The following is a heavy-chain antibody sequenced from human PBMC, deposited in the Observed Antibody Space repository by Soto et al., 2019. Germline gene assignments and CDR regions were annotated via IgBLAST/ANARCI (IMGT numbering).Heavy chain of an antibody. Sequence: SGTLCLTCTVSGGSISSSSYYWGWIRQPPGKGLEWIGSIYCSGSTYYNPFLNSLVTISLDTSKNQFSLKLSSVTAADTAGYYCPRHPYYGDYLFFDYWGQGTLVTVSS. CDR1: GGSISSSSYY. D-gene: IGHD4-17*01. V-gene: IGHV4-39*01. CDR3: PRHPYYGDYLFFDY. J-gene: IGHJ4*02. CDR2: IYCSGST.